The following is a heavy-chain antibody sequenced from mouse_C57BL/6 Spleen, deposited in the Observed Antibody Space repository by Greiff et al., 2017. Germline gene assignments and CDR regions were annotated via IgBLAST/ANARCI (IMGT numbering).Heavy chain of an antibody. D-gene: IGHD1-1*01. V-gene: IGHV1-69*01. J-gene: IGHJ3*01. CDR1: GYTFTSYW. CDR2: IDPSDSYT. Sequence: QVQLQQPGAELVMPGASVKLSCKASGYTFTSYWMHWVKQRPGQGLEWIGEIDPSDSYTNYNQKFKGKSTLTVDKSSSTASMQLSSLTSEDSAVYYCARADYYGSSPFAYWGQGTLVTVSA. CDR3: ARADYYGSSPFAY.